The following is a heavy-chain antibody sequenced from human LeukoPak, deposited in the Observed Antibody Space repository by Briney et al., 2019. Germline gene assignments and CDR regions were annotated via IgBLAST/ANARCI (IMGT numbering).Heavy chain of an antibody. J-gene: IGHJ6*02. CDR3: ARDSGIAPAGYYHYYGMDV. V-gene: IGHV3-7*01. CDR2: IKQDGREK. Sequence: GGSLRLSCAVPGFTFSSYWMSWVRQAPGKGLEWVASIKQDGREKYYVDSVKGRFTISRDNAKNSLYLQMNTLRAEDTAVYYCARDSGIAPAGYYHYYGMDVWGQGTTVTVSS. CDR1: GFTFSSYW. D-gene: IGHD6-25*01.